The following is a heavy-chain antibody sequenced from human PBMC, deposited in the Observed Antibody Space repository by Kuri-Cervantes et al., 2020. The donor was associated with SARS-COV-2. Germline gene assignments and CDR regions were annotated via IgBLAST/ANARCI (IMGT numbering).Heavy chain of an antibody. CDR3: YCAPKEGFDS. D-gene: IGHD2-21*01. J-gene: IGHJ4*02. CDR2: VKTNSGNT. Sequence: ASVKVSCKAPETTFPDYDINWVRQATGQGLEWMGMVKTNSGNTLYAQIFQGRVTLTRDRSTSTAYMELSSLTSEDTAIYYCYCAPKEGFDSWGQGTLVTVSS. V-gene: IGHV1-8*01. CDR1: ETTFPDYD.